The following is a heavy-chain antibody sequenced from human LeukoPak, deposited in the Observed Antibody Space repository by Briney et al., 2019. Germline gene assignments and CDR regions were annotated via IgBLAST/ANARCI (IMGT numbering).Heavy chain of an antibody. CDR3: AKDGVDP. V-gene: IGHV3-15*01. CDR2: IRNKVDGGTT. D-gene: IGHD2-8*01. J-gene: IGHJ5*02. Sequence: GGSLRLSCTASGFAFSNAWMSWVRLSPGKGLEWVGRIRNKVDGGTTDYAAPVKGRFTISRDDSQNTLYLQMNSLRAEDTAVYYCAKDGVDPWGQGTLVTVSS. CDR1: GFAFSNAW.